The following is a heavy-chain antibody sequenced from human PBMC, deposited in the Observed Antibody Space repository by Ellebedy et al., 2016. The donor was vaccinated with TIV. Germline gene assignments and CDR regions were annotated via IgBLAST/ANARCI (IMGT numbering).Heavy chain of an antibody. D-gene: IGHD3-10*01. V-gene: IGHV3-30*02. Sequence: GESLKISCAASGFTFGSYGMHWVRQAPGKGLEWVTFIRSDGSNKYYADSVKGRLTISRDNTKNTLYLQMNSLRAEDTAVYYCAKGGVVREPIDYWGQGTLVTVSS. CDR2: IRSDGSNK. CDR1: GFTFGSYG. J-gene: IGHJ4*02. CDR3: AKGGVVREPIDY.